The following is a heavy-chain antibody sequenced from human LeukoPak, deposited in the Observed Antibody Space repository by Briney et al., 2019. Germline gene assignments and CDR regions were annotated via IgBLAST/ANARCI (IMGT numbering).Heavy chain of an antibody. CDR3: ATLGDNIVATIMRDY. CDR2: IIPILGIA. CDR1: GGTFSSYA. J-gene: IGHJ4*02. V-gene: IGHV1-69*04. Sequence: ASVKVSCKASGGTFSSYAISWVRQAPGQGLEWMGSIIPILGIANYAQKFQGRVTITADKSTSTAYMELSSLRSEDTAVYYCATLGDNIVATIMRDYWGQGTLVTVSS. D-gene: IGHD5-12*01.